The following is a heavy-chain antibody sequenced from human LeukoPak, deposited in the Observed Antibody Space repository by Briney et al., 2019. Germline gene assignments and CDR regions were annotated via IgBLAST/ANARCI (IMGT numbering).Heavy chain of an antibody. D-gene: IGHD3-3*01. Sequence: SVKVSCKASGGTFNSYAICWVRQAPGQGLEFMGGIIPIFGTANYAQKFQGRVTITADESTSTAYMELSSLRSEDTAVYYCASYSDFWSGIPEYYFDYWGQGTLVTVSS. CDR3: ASYSDFWSGIPEYYFDY. J-gene: IGHJ4*02. CDR2: IIPIFGTA. V-gene: IGHV1-69*13. CDR1: GGTFNSYA.